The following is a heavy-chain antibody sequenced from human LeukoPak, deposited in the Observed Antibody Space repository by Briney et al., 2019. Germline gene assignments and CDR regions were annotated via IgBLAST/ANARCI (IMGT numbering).Heavy chain of an antibody. CDR3: ARHRDSSGYYYVIWDY. Sequence: SETLSLTCTVSGGSISNYYWSWIRQPPGKGLEWIGYIYYSGSTNYNPSLKSRVTISVDTSKNQFSLKLSSVTAADTAVYYCARHRDSSGYYYVIWDYWGQGTLVTVSS. J-gene: IGHJ4*02. D-gene: IGHD3-22*01. V-gene: IGHV4-59*08. CDR2: IYYSGST. CDR1: GGSISNYY.